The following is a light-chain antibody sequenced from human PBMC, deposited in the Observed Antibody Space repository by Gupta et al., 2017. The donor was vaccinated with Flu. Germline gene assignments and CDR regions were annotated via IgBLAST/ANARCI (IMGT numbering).Light chain of an antibody. J-gene: IGKJ5*01. CDR1: QVIGSY. V-gene: IGKV1-9*01. Sequence: DIHLTQSPSFLSASVGDRVTITCRASQVIGSYFAWYQQKPGQAPKLLIYAAPTLQSGVPSRFSGRGSGTEFTLTISSLQPEDFATYYCQQLNIYPPITFGQGTRLEI. CDR3: QQLNIYPPIT. CDR2: AAP.